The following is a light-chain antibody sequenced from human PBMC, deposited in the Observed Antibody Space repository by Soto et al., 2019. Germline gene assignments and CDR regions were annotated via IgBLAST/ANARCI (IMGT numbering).Light chain of an antibody. CDR3: QQYNNWPPEYT. V-gene: IGKV3-15*01. J-gene: IGKJ2*01. Sequence: EIVMTQSPATLSVSPGERATLSCRASQSVSSNLAWYQQKPGQAPRLLIYGASTRATGIPARFSGSGSGTKFTLTISSLQSEDFAVCYCQQYNNWPPEYTFGQGTKLEIK. CDR1: QSVSSN. CDR2: GAS.